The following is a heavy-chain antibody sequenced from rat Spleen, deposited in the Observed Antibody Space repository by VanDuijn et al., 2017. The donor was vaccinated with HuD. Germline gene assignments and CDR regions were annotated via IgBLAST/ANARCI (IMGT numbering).Heavy chain of an antibody. CDR2: ITSSGGST. CDR3: ATEELGRGYFDY. CDR1: GFTFNDYD. Sequence: EVQLAESGGGLVQPGRSLKLSCAASGFTFNDYDMAWVRQAPTKGLEWVASITSSGGSTYYRDSVKGRFTISRDNTKSTLYLQMDSLRSDDTATYYCATEELGRGYFDYWGQGVMVTVSS. J-gene: IGHJ2*01. D-gene: IGHD4-3*01. V-gene: IGHV5-19*01.